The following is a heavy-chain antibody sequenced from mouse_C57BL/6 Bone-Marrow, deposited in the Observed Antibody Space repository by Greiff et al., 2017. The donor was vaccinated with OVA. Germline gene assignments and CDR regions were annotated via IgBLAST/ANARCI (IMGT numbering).Heavy chain of an antibody. CDR1: GFSFNTYA. J-gene: IGHJ1*03. CDR2: IRSKSNNYAT. CDR3: VRHLNWDGWYFDV. Sequence: EVQLVESGGGLVQPKGSLKLSCAASGFSFNTYAMNWVRQAPGKGLEWVARIRSKSNNYATYYADSVKDRFTISRDDSESMLYLQMNNLKTEDTAMYYCVRHLNWDGWYFDVWGTGTTVTVSS. D-gene: IGHD4-1*01. V-gene: IGHV10-1*01.